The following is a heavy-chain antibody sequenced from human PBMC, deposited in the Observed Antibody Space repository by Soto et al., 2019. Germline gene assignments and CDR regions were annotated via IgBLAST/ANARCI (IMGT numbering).Heavy chain of an antibody. CDR2: INHSGRT. V-gene: IGHV4-34*01. CDR1: GGSFSGYY. D-gene: IGHD2-2*02. CDR3: ARGRKLLLCSSTSCYREGHYYYYYGMDV. J-gene: IGHJ6*02. Sequence: QVQLQQWGAGLLKPSETLSLTCAVYGGSFSGYYWSWIRQPPGKGLEWLGEINHSGRTNYNPYLKSRVTISVDTSKNQFSLKLSSVTAADKAVYYCARGRKLLLCSSTSCYREGHYYYYYGMDVWGQGTTVTVSS.